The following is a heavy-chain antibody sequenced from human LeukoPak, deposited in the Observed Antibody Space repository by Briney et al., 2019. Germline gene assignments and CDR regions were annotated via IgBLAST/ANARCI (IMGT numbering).Heavy chain of an antibody. CDR2: INHSGST. J-gene: IGHJ4*02. V-gene: IGHV4-34*01. CDR1: GGSFSGYY. D-gene: IGHD1-26*01. Sequence: SENLSLTCAVYGGSFSGYYWSWIRQSPGKGLESIGEINHSGSTNYNPSLKSRVTISVDTSMNQFSLKLSSVTAADTAVYYCARGIVGATRGLFDYWGQGILVTVSS. CDR3: ARGIVGATRGLFDY.